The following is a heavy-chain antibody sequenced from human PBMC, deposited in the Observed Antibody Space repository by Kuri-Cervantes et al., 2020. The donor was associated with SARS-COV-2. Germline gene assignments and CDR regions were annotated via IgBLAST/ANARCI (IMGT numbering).Heavy chain of an antibody. V-gene: IGHV3-48*02. CDR1: GFTFNTYS. Sequence: GGSLRLSCAASGFTFNTYSMNWVRQAPGKGLEWISYISSGGSPIHYADSVKGRFTISRDNAKNLLYLQMNSLRDEDTAVYYCARDTAWAFDIWGQGTMVNVSS. J-gene: IGHJ3*02. CDR2: ISSGGSPI. CDR3: ARDTAWAFDI.